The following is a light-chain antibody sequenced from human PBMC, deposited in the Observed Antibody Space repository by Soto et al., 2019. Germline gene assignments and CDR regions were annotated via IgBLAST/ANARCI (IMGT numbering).Light chain of an antibody. CDR2: LTS. Sequence: EIVMTQSPATLSVSPGERVTLSCRASQAVNTRLAWYQHKPGQAPRLLIYLTSNRAAGIPARFSGSGSGTDFTLTISDVEPEDFAVYYCQQYKYWPLAFGGGTKVDIK. J-gene: IGKJ4*01. V-gene: IGKV3D-15*01. CDR1: QAVNTR. CDR3: QQYKYWPLA.